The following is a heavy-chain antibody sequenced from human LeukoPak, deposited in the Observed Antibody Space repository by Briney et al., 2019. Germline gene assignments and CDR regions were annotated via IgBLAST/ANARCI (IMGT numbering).Heavy chain of an antibody. Sequence: PGGSLRLSCSASGFTFSRYAMHWVRQAPGKGLEYVSAISSNGGSTYYADSVKGRFTISRDNSKNTLYLQMSSLRTEDTAVYYCVKAGGSGWYEGYYFDYWGQGTLVTVSS. V-gene: IGHV3-64D*06. D-gene: IGHD6-19*01. CDR1: GFTFSRYA. CDR3: VKAGGSGWYEGYYFDY. CDR2: ISSNGGST. J-gene: IGHJ4*02.